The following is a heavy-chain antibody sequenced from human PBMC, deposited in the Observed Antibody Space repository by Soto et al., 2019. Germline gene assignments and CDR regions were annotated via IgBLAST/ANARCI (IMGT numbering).Heavy chain of an antibody. D-gene: IGHD5-12*01. CDR1: GFSFTNFW. Sequence: GESLKISCKGSGFSFTNFWISWVRQMPGKGLEWMGRIDPSDSYTSYSPSFQGHVTISADRSISTAYLQWSSLKASDTAMYYCARLERYTGYELHFDYWGQGTQVTVSS. J-gene: IGHJ4*02. CDR2: IDPSDSYT. CDR3: ARLERYTGYELHFDY. V-gene: IGHV5-10-1*01.